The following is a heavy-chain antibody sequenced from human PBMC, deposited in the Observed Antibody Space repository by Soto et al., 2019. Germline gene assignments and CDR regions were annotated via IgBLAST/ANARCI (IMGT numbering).Heavy chain of an antibody. CDR1: GGTFSSYA. CDR2: IIPIFGTA. D-gene: IGHD3-22*01. V-gene: IGHV1-69*06. CDR3: ASFSSSGYYYGYYFDY. J-gene: IGHJ4*02. Sequence: SVKVSCKASGGTFSSYAISWVRQAPGQGLEWMGGIIPIFGTANYAQKFQGRVTITADKSTSTAYMELSSLRSEDTAVYYCASFSSSGYYYGYYFDYWGQGTLVTVSS.